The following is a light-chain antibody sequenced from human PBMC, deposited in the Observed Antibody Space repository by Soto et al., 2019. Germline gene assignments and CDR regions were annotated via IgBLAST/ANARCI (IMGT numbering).Light chain of an antibody. Sequence: QPALTQPASVSGSPGQSITISCTGTSSDVGGYNYVSWYQQHPGKAPKIMIYEVSNRPSGVSNRFSGSKSGNTASLTISGLQAEDEADYYCCSYTSSRTLVFGGGTKVTVL. J-gene: IGLJ3*02. CDR1: SSDVGGYNY. CDR2: EVS. V-gene: IGLV2-14*01. CDR3: CSYTSSRTLV.